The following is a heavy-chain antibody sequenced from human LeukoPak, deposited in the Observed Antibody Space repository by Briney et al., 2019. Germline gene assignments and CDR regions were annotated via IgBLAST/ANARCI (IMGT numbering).Heavy chain of an antibody. Sequence: ASVKVSCKASGYTFTSHGISWVRQAPGQGLEWMGWISTYNGNTNYAQKLQGRVSMTTDTSTSTAYMDLRSLRSDDTAVYYCARDPRGKRYGGNQWWFDPWGQGTLVTVSS. J-gene: IGHJ5*02. D-gene: IGHD4-23*01. CDR3: ARDPRGKRYGGNQWWFDP. CDR1: GYTFTSHG. CDR2: ISTYNGNT. V-gene: IGHV1-18*01.